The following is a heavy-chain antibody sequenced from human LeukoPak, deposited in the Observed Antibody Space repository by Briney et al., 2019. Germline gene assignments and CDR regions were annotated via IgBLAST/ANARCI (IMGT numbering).Heavy chain of an antibody. D-gene: IGHD3-10*02. CDR3: ARDLSQFCSGTYDY. J-gene: IGHJ4*02. CDR2: INQDGSEK. V-gene: IGHV3-7*04. Sequence: GGSLRLSCTASGFTFSDYCMTWDRQAPGKGLESVANINQDGSEKSSVDSVKGRFTISRDNAKKSLYLQVNSLRAEDAAVYYCARDLSQFCSGTYDYWGQGTLVTVSS. CDR1: GFTFSDYC.